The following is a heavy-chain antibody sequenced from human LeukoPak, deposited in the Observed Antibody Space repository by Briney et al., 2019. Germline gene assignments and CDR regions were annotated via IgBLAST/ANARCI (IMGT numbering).Heavy chain of an antibody. J-gene: IGHJ4*02. CDR1: GFTLDDYA. D-gene: IGHD4-23*01. Sequence: GRSLRLSCAASGFTLDDYAMHWVRQVPGKGLEWVSGISWNSGSIGYADSVKGRFTISRDNAKNSLYLQMNSLRVEDTALYYCAKEVGTFDYWGQGTLVTVSS. CDR3: AKEVGTFDY. CDR2: ISWNSGSI. V-gene: IGHV3-9*01.